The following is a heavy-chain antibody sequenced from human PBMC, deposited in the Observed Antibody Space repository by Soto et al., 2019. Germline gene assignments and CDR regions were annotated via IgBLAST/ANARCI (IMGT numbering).Heavy chain of an antibody. V-gene: IGHV3-23*01. CDR1: GFTFSSYA. D-gene: IGHD1-26*01. Sequence: EVQLLESGGGLVQPGGSLRLSCAASGFTFSSYAMSWVRQAPGKGLEWVSAISGSGGSTYYADSVKGRFTISRDNSKNTLYLKMTSLRAEDTAVYYCAKGPKQWELLGGFAYWGQGTLVTVSS. J-gene: IGHJ4*02. CDR3: AKGPKQWELLGGFAY. CDR2: ISGSGGST.